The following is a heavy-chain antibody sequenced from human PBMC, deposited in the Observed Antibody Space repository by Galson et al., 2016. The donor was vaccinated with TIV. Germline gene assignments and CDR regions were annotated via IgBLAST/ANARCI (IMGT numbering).Heavy chain of an antibody. D-gene: IGHD3-22*01. J-gene: IGHJ4*03. CDR2: ISGGGGST. V-gene: IGHV3-23*01. CDR3: AKIDSSGYNYGGRFVY. CDR1: GFTFSSHA. Sequence: SLRLSCAASGFTFSSHAITWVRQAPGKGLEWISAISGGGGSTYHTDSVKGRFTISRDNSKNTVFLQMNSLRVEDTAVYYCAKIDSSGYNYGGRFVYWGQGTTVTVSS.